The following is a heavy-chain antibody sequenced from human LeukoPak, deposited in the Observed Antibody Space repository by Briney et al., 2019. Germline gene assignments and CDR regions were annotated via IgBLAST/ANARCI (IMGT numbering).Heavy chain of an antibody. CDR2: ISYDGSNK. D-gene: IGHD3-22*01. J-gene: IGHJ4*02. CDR1: GFTFSSYA. Sequence: PGGSLRLSCAASGFTFSSYAMHWVRQAPGKGLEWVAVISYDGSNKYYADSVKGRFTISRDNSKNTLYLQMNSLRAEDTAVYYCARDLIWFNYYDSSGPDYWGQGTLVTVSS. CDR3: ARDLIWFNYYDSSGPDY. V-gene: IGHV3-30-3*01.